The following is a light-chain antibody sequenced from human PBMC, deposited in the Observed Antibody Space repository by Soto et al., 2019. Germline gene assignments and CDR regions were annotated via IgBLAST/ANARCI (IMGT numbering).Light chain of an antibody. CDR2: TAG. J-gene: IGLJ1*01. CDR3: SPWDNSLNGYV. Sequence: QSVLTQPLSASASPGQRVTISCSGGSSNIGSNTVAWYQHLPGTAPPRLIFTAGQRPSGVAGRFSGSKSGTSASLAISGLQSEDEGDDCCSPWDNSLNGYVFGPGTKLTVL. V-gene: IGLV1-44*01. CDR1: SSNIGSNT.